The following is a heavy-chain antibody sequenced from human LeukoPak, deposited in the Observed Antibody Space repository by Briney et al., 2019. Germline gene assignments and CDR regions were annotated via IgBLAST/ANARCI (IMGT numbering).Heavy chain of an antibody. D-gene: IGHD3-3*02. Sequence: SETLSLTCTFSGGSMIIGGYYWSWIRQPPGKGLEWIWYIYHSGSTYYNPSLKSRVTISVDRSKNQFSLKLSSVTAADTAVYYCARRVISEFSIDKGNWLDPWGQGTLVTVSS. V-gene: IGHV4-30-2*01. CDR1: GGSMIIGGYY. CDR2: IYHSGST. CDR3: ARRVISEFSIDKGNWLDP. J-gene: IGHJ5*02.